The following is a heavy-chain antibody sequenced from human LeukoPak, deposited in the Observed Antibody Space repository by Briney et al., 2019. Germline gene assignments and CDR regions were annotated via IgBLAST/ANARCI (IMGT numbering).Heavy chain of an antibody. CDR1: GFIVSSNY. V-gene: IGHV3-53*01. J-gene: IGHJ4*02. CDR2: IYSGGTT. D-gene: IGHD3-22*01. CDR3: AKSPLVVITRNIFDY. Sequence: GGSLRLSCAASGFIVSSNYMSWVRQAPGKGLEWVSVIYSGGTTHYSDSVKGRFTISRDSSKNTLYLQMNSLRAEDTAVYYCAKSPLVVITRNIFDYWGQGTLVTVSS.